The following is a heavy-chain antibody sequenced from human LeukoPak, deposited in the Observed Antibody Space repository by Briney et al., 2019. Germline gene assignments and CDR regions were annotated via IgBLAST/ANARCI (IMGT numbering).Heavy chain of an antibody. CDR1: GGSISSYY. V-gene: IGHV4-59*01. Sequence: SETLSLTCTVSGGSISSYYWSWIRQPPGKGLEWIGYIYYSGSTNYNPSLKSRVTISVDTSKNQFSLKLSSVTAADTAVYYCASSYASGTFYPFDYWGHGTLVTVSS. CDR3: ASSYASGTFYPFDY. J-gene: IGHJ4*01. D-gene: IGHD3-10*01. CDR2: IYYSGST.